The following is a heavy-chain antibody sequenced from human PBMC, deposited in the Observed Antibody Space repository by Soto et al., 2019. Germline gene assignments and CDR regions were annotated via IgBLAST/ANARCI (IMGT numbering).Heavy chain of an antibody. CDR1: GFSVRDYN. Sequence: EVQVVESGGALVQPGGSLRLSCAASGFSVRDYNMNWVRQAPGKGLEWISFIGYGGRTYYAGSVEGRFTIARDSGRNSLYLQMSSLRAEDTAMYYCARDPGKSSGWPIFAPWGQGTLVTVSS. CDR3: ARDPGKSSGWPIFAP. CDR2: IGYGGRT. V-gene: IGHV3-48*01. J-gene: IGHJ5*02. D-gene: IGHD6-19*01.